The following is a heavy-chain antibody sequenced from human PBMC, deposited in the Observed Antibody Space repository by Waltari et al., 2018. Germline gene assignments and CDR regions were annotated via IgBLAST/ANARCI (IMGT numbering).Heavy chain of an antibody. D-gene: IGHD4-17*01. CDR3: ARDGNGDYDWGVDY. J-gene: IGHJ4*02. V-gene: IGHV1-69*08. Sequence: QVQLVQSGAEVKKPGSSVKVSCKASGGPFSSYAISWVRPAPGQGLEWMGSIIPVLGTANYAQKFQGRASITADKSTSTAYMELSSLRSEDTAVYYCARDGNGDYDWGVDYWGQGTLVIVSS. CDR2: IIPVLGTA. CDR1: GGPFSSYA.